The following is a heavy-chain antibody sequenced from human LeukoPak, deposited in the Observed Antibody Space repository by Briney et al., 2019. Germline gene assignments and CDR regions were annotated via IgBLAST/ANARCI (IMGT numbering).Heavy chain of an antibody. J-gene: IGHJ4*02. CDR3: ARGGFGRDFWSGPYGIDY. V-gene: IGHV4-61*02. CDR1: GGSISSGTYY. Sequence: SETLSLTCTVSGGSISSGTYYWTWIRQPAGKGLEWIGRIYTSGSTNYNPSLKSRVTISVDTSKNQFSLKLSSVTAADTAVYYCARGGFGRDFWSGPYGIDYWGQGTLVTVSS. CDR2: IYTSGST. D-gene: IGHD3-3*01.